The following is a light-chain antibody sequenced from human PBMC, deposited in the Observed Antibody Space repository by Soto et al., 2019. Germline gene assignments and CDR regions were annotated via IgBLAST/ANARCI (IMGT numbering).Light chain of an antibody. CDR1: SSNIGSNS. CDR3: AAWDDSLYGVV. CDR2: RNS. Sequence: QPVLTQPPSASGTPGQRVTISCSGSSSNIGSNSVNWYQQLPGTAPKLLIYRNSQRPSGVPDRFSGSKSGTSASLAISGLQSEDEADYYCAAWDDSLYGVVFAGGTKVTVL. J-gene: IGLJ2*01. V-gene: IGLV1-44*01.